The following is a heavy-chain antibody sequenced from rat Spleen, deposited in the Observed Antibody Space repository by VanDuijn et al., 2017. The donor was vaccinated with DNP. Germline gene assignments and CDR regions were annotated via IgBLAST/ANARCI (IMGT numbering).Heavy chain of an antibody. J-gene: IGHJ2*01. CDR3: TTDFERGY. CDR1: GFSFPNYY. Sequence: EVQLVESGGGLVQPGRSLKLSCAASGFSFPNYYMAWVRQTPKKGLEWVAIISHSYGTTYYPDSVNGRFTISRDNTESSLFLQMNSLRSEDTATYYCTTDFERGYWGQGVMVTVSS. CDR2: ISHSYGTT. D-gene: IGHD1-11*01. V-gene: IGHV5-20*01.